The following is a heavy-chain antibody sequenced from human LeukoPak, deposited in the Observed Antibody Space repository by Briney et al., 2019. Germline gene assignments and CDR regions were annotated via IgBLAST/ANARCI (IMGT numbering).Heavy chain of an antibody. Sequence: GGPLRLCCAASGFTFSCYAMRGVRQARGKAVEWVSAISGSGGRIYDADAVRGRFTISRDNSKNTLYLQLNSLRAEDTAVYYCATGLAYCGGDCYYYYYYGMDVCGQGTTVTVSS. CDR2: ISGSGGRI. V-gene: IGHV3-23*01. CDR3: ATGLAYCGGDCYYYYYYGMDV. D-gene: IGHD2-21*02. CDR1: GFTFSCYA. J-gene: IGHJ6*02.